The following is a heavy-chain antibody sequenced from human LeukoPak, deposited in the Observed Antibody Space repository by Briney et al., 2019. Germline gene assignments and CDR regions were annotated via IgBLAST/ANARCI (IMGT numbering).Heavy chain of an antibody. CDR2: ISNGNNYI. V-gene: IGHV3-21*01. J-gene: IGHJ3*02. CDR1: GFVFSSYS. CDR3: ARDFTDSSGLDAFDI. D-gene: IGHD3-22*01. Sequence: PGGSLRLSCEGSGFVFSSYSMNWVRQAPGKGLEWVSSISNGNNYIYYADSVKGRFTISRDNAKNSLFLQMNSLRAEDTAVYYCARDFTDSSGLDAFDIWGQGTMVTVSS.